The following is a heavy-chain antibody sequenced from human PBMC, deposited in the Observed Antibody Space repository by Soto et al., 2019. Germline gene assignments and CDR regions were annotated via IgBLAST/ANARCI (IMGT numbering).Heavy chain of an antibody. J-gene: IGHJ3*01. CDR1: GFIFSNYA. V-gene: IGHV3-23*01. CDR3: AKDPNGYYIGAFDF. Sequence: EVQVLESGGGLVQPGGSLRLSCAASGFIFSNYAMMWVRQAPGKGLEWVSAMTGDGGDARYADSVRGRLTISRDNSKRTLYLKMINLKADDTAVYYLAKDPNGYYIGAFDFWCQGILVTGSS. D-gene: IGHD3-3*01. CDR2: MTGDGGDA.